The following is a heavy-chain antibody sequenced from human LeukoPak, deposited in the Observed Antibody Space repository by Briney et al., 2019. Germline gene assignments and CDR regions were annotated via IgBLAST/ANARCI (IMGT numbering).Heavy chain of an antibody. CDR3: AKGPVTTPSDY. V-gene: IGHV3-30*02. J-gene: IGHJ4*02. CDR1: GFTFSSCG. Sequence: GGSLRLSCAASGFTFSSCGMHWVRQAPGKGLEWVAFIRYHGSDKYYADSVKGRFTISRDNSENTLYLQMNSLRAEDTAVYYCAKGPVTTPSDYWGQGTLVTVSS. D-gene: IGHD4-17*01. CDR2: IRYHGSDK.